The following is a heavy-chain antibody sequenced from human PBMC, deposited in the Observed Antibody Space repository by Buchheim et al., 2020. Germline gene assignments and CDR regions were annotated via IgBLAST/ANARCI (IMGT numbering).Heavy chain of an antibody. V-gene: IGHV3-30*03. CDR3: AILHESAGNYYFDY. J-gene: IGHJ4*02. CDR2: ISYDGSNK. Sequence: QVQLVESGGGVVQPGRSLRLSCAASGFTFSSYGMHWVRRAPGKGLEWVAVISYDGSNKYYADSVKGRFPISRDNSKNTLYLQMNSLRAEDTAVYYCAILHESAGNYYFDYWGQGTL. CDR1: GFTFSSYG. D-gene: IGHD4-23*01.